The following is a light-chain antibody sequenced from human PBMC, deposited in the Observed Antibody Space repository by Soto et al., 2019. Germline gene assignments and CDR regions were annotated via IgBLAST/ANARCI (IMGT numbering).Light chain of an antibody. J-gene: IGLJ2*01. Sequence: QSVLTQPASVSGSPGQSIAISCTGTSSDVGGYNYVSWYQQHPGKAPKLMIYDVSNRPSGVANRFSGSKSGNTASLSISRLQPENEADYYCTSYTSSSTRSVVFAGATKQTVL. CDR3: TSYTSSSTRSVV. CDR1: SSDVGGYNY. CDR2: DVS. V-gene: IGLV2-14*01.